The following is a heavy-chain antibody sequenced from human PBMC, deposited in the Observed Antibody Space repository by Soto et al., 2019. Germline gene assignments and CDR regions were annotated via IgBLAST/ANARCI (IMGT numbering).Heavy chain of an antibody. D-gene: IGHD3-3*01. CDR2: IDPMFGTA. J-gene: IGHJ4*02. V-gene: IGHV1-69*06. CDR3: NRGSEYAFWSGYL. CDR1: GGTSTRYA. Sequence: QERLVQSGAEVRKPGSSVKVSCKVTGGTSTRYAINWVRQAPGQGLEWMGGIDPMFGTAKYAQKFQARVTITADTSTNIAYMELRSLRSEDTAVYYCNRGSEYAFWSGYLWGQGTLVSVSS.